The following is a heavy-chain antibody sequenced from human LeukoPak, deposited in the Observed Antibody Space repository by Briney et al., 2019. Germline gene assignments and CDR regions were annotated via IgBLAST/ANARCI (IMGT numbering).Heavy chain of an antibody. D-gene: IGHD2/OR15-2a*01. CDR1: GFTFSSYG. CDR2: ISYDGSNK. V-gene: IGHV3-30*18. Sequence: GGSLRLSCAASGFTFSSYGMHWVRQAPGKGLEWVAVISYDGSNKYYADSVKGRFTISIDNSKNTLYLQMNSLRAEDTAVYYCSKDSVLAGAGTFPLDYWGQGTLVTVSS. J-gene: IGHJ4*02. CDR3: SKDSVLAGAGTFPLDY.